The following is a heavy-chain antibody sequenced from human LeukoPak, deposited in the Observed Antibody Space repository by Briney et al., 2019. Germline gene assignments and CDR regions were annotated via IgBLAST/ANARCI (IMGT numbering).Heavy chain of an antibody. CDR2: IYYTGST. D-gene: IGHD3-3*01. Sequence: KSSETLSLTRTVSGGSIPNYYWSWIRQPPGKGLEWIGYIYYTGSTNYSPSLKSRVSMSVDTSKNQFSLRLSSVTAADTAVYYCARHVGTYYDFWSGSVSGGDILLTFDYWGRGTLVTVSS. V-gene: IGHV4-59*01. CDR1: GGSIPNYY. J-gene: IGHJ4*02. CDR3: ARHVGTYYDFWSGSVSGGDILLTFDY.